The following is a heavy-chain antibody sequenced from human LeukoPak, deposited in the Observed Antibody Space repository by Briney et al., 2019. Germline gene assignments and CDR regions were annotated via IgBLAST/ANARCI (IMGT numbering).Heavy chain of an antibody. CDR2: ISGSGGST. Sequence: GGSLRLSCATSGFTFSSYSMNWVRQAPGKGLEWVSAISGSGGSTYYADSVKGRFTISRDNSKNTLYLQMNSLRAEDTAVYYCAKVLPFQQPPADYWGQGTLVTVSS. V-gene: IGHV3-23*01. D-gene: IGHD6-13*01. CDR1: GFTFSSYS. CDR3: AKVLPFQQPPADY. J-gene: IGHJ4*02.